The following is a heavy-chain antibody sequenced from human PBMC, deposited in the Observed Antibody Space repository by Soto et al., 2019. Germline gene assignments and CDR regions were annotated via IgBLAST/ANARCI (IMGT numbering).Heavy chain of an antibody. J-gene: IGHJ4*02. CDR1: GYTFTNYG. CDR3: ARRPHLADNVELDY. V-gene: IGHV1-18*01. D-gene: IGHD6-19*01. Sequence: ASVKVSCKASGYTFTNYGINWVRQAPGQGLEWMGWISAYSGHTNYAQKLQDGVTMTTDTSTSTAYMELRSLRSDDTAVYYCARRPHLADNVELDYWGQGTLVPVSS. CDR2: ISAYSGHT.